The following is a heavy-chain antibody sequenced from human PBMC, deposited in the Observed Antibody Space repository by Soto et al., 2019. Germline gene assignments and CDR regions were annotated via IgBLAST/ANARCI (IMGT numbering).Heavy chain of an antibody. D-gene: IGHD2-21*01. CDR1: GFKFDDYA. CDR3: TRAVPGIRVIARGALEV. J-gene: IGHJ3*01. CDR2: ISYNSGAI. V-gene: IGHV3-9*01. Sequence: GGSLRLSCTGSGFKFDDYAMHWVRQAPGKGLEWVACISYNSGAISYVDSVRGRFTISRDNARNSLYLQMNSLRAEDTALYYCTRAVPGIRVIARGALEVWGLGTMVSVSS.